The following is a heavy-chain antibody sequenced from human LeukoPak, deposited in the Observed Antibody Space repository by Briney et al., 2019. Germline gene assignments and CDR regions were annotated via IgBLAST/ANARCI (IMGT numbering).Heavy chain of an antibody. CDR2: VKTKTDGGST. D-gene: IGHD4-17*01. J-gene: IGHJ4*02. CDR3: TTSAGTTVTTRYFDY. Sequence: TGGSLRLSCAASGFTFSNAWMSWVRQAPGKGLEWVGRVKTKTDGGSTDYGAPVKGRFTISRDDSKNTLYLQMNSLKIEDTAVYYCTTSAGTTVTTRYFDYWGQGTLVTVSS. CDR1: GFTFSNAW. V-gene: IGHV3-15*01.